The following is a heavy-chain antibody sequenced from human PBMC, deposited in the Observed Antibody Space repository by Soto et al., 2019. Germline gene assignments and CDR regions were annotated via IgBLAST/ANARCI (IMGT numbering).Heavy chain of an antibody. J-gene: IGHJ4*02. D-gene: IGHD3-10*01. CDR1: GGSFSGYY. Sequence: SQTLSLTCAVYGGSFSGYYWSWIRQPPGKGLEWIGEINHSGSTNYNPSLKSRVTISVDTSKNQFSLKLSSVTAADTAVYYCARGRAVRGVTFDYWGQGTLVTVSS. CDR2: INHSGST. V-gene: IGHV4-34*01. CDR3: ARGRAVRGVTFDY.